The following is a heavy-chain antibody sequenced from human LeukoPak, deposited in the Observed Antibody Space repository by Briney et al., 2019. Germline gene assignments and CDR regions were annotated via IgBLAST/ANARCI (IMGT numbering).Heavy chain of an antibody. V-gene: IGHV1-18*01. J-gene: IGHJ5*02. CDR2: ISTDSGNA. D-gene: IGHD3-3*01. CDR1: GYTFSNYG. CDR3: ARGKVLRFLEYLDDTPNWFDP. Sequence: ASVTVSCKASGYTFSNYGLSWVRQAPGQGLEWMGWISTDSGNANYAQKFQGRLTMTTDTSTTTAYMEPGSLRSDDTAVYYCARGKVLRFLEYLDDTPNWFDPWGQGTLVTVSS.